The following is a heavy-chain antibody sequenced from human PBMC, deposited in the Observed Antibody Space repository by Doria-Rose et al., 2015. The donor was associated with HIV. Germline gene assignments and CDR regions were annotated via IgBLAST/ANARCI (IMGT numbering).Heavy chain of an antibody. J-gene: IGHJ4*02. CDR1: GVSLSSPGMG. CDR2: IFSDDER. V-gene: IGHV2-26*01. CDR3: ARIKSSSWYHKYYFDF. Sequence: SGPVLVKPTETLTLTCTVSGVSLSSPGMGVSWIRQPPGKALEWLAHIFSDDERSCKTSLKSRLTISRGDSKSQVVLPMTVMDPVDTATYYCARIKSSSWYHKYYFDFWGQGTLVIFSA. D-gene: IGHD6-13*01.